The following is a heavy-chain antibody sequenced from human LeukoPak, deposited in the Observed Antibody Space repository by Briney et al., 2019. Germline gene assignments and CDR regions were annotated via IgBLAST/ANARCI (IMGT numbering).Heavy chain of an antibody. D-gene: IGHD1-26*01. Sequence: PGGSLRLSCAASGFTFSSYGMHWVRQAPGKGLEWVAVISYDGSNKYYADSVKGRFTISRDNSKNTLYLQMNSLRAEDTAVYYCAKGLVGATFDYWGQGTLVTVSS. CDR2: ISYDGSNK. CDR1: GFTFSSYG. J-gene: IGHJ4*02. CDR3: AKGLVGATFDY. V-gene: IGHV3-30*18.